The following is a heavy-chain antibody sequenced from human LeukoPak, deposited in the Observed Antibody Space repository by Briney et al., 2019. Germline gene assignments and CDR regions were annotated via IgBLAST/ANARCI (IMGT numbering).Heavy chain of an antibody. Sequence: PGRSLRLSCAASGFTFSSYGMHWVRQAPGKGLEWVAVISYDGSNKYYADSVKGRFTISRDNSKNTLYLQMNSLRAEDTAVYYCARGPSFLPVVQFDYWGQGTLVTVSS. CDR1: GFTFSSYG. CDR3: ARGPSFLPVVQFDY. J-gene: IGHJ4*02. D-gene: IGHD3-22*01. V-gene: IGHV3-30*03. CDR2: ISYDGSNK.